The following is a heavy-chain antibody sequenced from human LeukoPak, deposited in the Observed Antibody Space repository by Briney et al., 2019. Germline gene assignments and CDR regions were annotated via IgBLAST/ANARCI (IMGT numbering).Heavy chain of an antibody. J-gene: IGHJ4*02. CDR1: GFTFSSYG. Sequence: GGSLRLSCAASGFTFSSYGMHWVRQAPGKGLDRVALISYDGSYKYYADSVKGRFTISRDSSKNKIYLQMNCLRAEDTAVYYGAKGDSGFGESSQFDYWGQGTLVTVSS. CDR3: AKGDSGFGESSQFDY. CDR2: ISYDGSYK. D-gene: IGHD3-10*01. V-gene: IGHV3-30*18.